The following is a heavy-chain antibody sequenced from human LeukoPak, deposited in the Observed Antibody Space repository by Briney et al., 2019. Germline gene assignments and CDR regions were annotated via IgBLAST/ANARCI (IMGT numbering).Heavy chain of an antibody. CDR2: ISSSSSYI. Sequence: GGSLRLSCAASGFTFSSYSMNWVRQAPGKGLEWVSSISSSSSYIYYADSVKSRFTISRDNAKNSLYLQMNSLRAEDTAVYYCARDHYYGSGSRGMDVWGQGTTVTVSS. CDR3: ARDHYYGSGSRGMDV. D-gene: IGHD3-10*01. J-gene: IGHJ6*02. V-gene: IGHV3-21*01. CDR1: GFTFSSYS.